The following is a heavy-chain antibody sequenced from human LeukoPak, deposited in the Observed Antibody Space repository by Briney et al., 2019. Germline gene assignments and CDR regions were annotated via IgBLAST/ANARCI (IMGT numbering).Heavy chain of an antibody. CDR3: AKVIFGVVQYCFDY. Sequence: ASVKVSCKASGYTFTGYYMHWVRQAPGQGLEWMGWINPNSGGTNYAQKFQGRVTMTRDTSISTAYMELSRLRSDDTAVYYCAKVIFGVVQYCFDYWGQGTLVTVSS. D-gene: IGHD3-3*01. J-gene: IGHJ4*02. CDR1: GYTFTGYY. CDR2: INPNSGGT. V-gene: IGHV1-2*02.